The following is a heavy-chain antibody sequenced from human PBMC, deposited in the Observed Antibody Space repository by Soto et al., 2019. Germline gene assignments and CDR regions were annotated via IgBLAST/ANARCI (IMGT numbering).Heavy chain of an antibody. Sequence: QVQLVQSGAEVKKPGASVKVSCKASEYTFTTYAMHWVRQAPGQRLEWMGWINTGNGNTKYSQKFQGRVTITRDTSASTAYIELSSLISEDTAVYYCARNAVGTYHFDYWGQGTLVTVSS. CDR3: ARNAVGTYHFDY. CDR1: EYTFTTYA. V-gene: IGHV1-3*04. J-gene: IGHJ4*02. D-gene: IGHD1-26*01. CDR2: INTGNGNT.